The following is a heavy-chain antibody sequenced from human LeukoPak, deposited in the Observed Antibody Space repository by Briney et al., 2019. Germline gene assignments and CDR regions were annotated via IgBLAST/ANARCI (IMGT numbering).Heavy chain of an antibody. CDR2: INHSGST. V-gene: IGHV4-34*01. CDR1: GRSFSGYY. D-gene: IGHD2-2*01. J-gene: IGHJ4*02. Sequence: SETLSLTCAVYGRSFSGYYWSWIRQPPGKGLEWIGEINHSGSTNYNPSLKSRVTISVDTSKNQFSLKLSSVTAADTAVYYCARRCVGSTSCYWNYWGQGTLVTVSS. CDR3: ARRCVGSTSCYWNY.